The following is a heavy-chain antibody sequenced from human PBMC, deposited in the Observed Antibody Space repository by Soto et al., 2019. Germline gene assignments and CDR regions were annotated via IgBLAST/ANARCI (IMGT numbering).Heavy chain of an antibody. J-gene: IGHJ4*02. CDR2: IYYSGST. V-gene: IGHV4-59*01. D-gene: IGHD5-18*01. CDR3: ARASKGYSYGPAR. Sequence: SXTLSLTCTVSGGSISSYYWSWIRQPPGKGLEWIGYIYYSGSTNYNPSLKSRVTISVDTSKNQFSLKLSSVTAADTAVYYCARASKGYSYGPARWGQGTLVTVSS. CDR1: GGSISSYY.